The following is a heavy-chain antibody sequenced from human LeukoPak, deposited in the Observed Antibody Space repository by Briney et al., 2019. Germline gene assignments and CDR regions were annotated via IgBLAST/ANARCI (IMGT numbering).Heavy chain of an antibody. CDR2: INHSGST. J-gene: IGHJ4*02. Sequence: PSETLSLTCAVYGGSFSGYYWSRIRQPPGKGLEWIGEINHSGSTDYNTSLKRRVTISVDTSKNPFSLKLSCVTAADTPVYQCARGWDGSSGYREGSWGQGTLVTVSS. V-gene: IGHV4-34*01. CDR1: GGSFSGYY. CDR3: ARGWDGSSGYREGS. D-gene: IGHD6-13*01.